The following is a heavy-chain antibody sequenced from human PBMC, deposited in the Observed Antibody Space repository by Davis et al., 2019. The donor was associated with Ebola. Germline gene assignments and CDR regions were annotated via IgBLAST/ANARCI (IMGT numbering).Heavy chain of an antibody. CDR1: DGSLSGYY. CDR2: INHSGST. CDR3: ARGHSSSWGYYYYGMDV. Sequence: MPSETLSLTCAVYDGSLSGYYWSWIRQPPGKGLEWIGEINHSGSTNYNPSLKSRVTISVDTSKNQFSLKLSSVTAADTAVYYCARGHSSSWGYYYYGMDVWRQGTTVTVSS. D-gene: IGHD6-13*01. J-gene: IGHJ6*02. V-gene: IGHV4-34*01.